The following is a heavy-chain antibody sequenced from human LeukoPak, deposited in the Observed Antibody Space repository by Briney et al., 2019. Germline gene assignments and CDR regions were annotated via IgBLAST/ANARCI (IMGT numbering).Heavy chain of an antibody. D-gene: IGHD6-19*01. CDR3: ARDRHPGCYYYGMDV. J-gene: IGHJ6*02. CDR2: IIPIFGTA. CDR1: GGTFSSYA. Sequence: ASVKVSCKASGGTFSSYAISWVRQAPGQGLEWMGGIIPIFGTANYAQKFQGRVTITTDESTSTAYMELNSLRAEDTAVYYCARDRHPGCYYYGMDVWGQGTTVTVSS. V-gene: IGHV1-69*05.